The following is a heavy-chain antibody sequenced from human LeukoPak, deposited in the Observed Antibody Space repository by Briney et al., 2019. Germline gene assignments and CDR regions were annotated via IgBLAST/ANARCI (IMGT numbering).Heavy chain of an antibody. Sequence: SETLSLTCTVSGGSVSSNTYYWSWIRQPPGKGLEWIGYIYYSGSTNYNPSLKSRVTISVDMSKNPFSLKLNSITAADTAVYYCARESGDQYFDYWGQGTLVTVSS. CDR2: IYYSGST. CDR1: GGSVSSNTYY. V-gene: IGHV4-61*01. CDR3: ARESGDQYFDY. J-gene: IGHJ4*02. D-gene: IGHD4-17*01.